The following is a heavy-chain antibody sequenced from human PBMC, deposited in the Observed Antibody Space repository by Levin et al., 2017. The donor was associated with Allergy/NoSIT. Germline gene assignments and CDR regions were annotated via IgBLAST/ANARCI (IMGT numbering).Heavy chain of an antibody. V-gene: IGHV1-69*04. CDR2: IIPILGIA. CDR1: GGTFSSYT. CDR3: ARDDALFDY. J-gene: IGHJ4*02. Sequence: KISCKASGGTFSSYTISWVRQAPGQGLEWMGRIIPILGIANYAQKFQGRVTITADKSTSTAYMELSSLRSEDTAVYYCARDDALFDYWGQGTLVTVSS.